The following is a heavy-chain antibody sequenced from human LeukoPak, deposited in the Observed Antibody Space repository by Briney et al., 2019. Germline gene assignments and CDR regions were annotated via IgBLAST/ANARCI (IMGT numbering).Heavy chain of an antibody. CDR1: GFTFSSYW. Sequence: GGSLRLSCAASGFTFSSYWMSWVRQAPGKGLEWVANIKQDGSEKYYVDSVKGRFTISRDNAKNSLYLQMNSLRAEDTAVYYCARGPWQSSGWYVGRWGQGTLSPSP. CDR3: ARGPWQSSGWYVGR. D-gene: IGHD6-19*01. V-gene: IGHV3-7*01. CDR2: IKQDGSEK. J-gene: IGHJ5*02.